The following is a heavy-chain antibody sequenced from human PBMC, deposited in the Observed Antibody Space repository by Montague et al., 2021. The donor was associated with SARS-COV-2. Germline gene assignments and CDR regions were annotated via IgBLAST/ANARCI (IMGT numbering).Heavy chain of an antibody. CDR2: PYYRYKWYN. CDR3: TSGREGNYNVMDV. V-gene: IGHV6-1*01. CDR1: GDSVSSNSPT. Sequence: CAISGDSVSSNSPTWKWVRQSPPRGLEWLGRPYYRYKWYNDYAVSVRGRVTINPDTSKNQFSLQLNSVTPEDTAIYYCTSGREGNYNVMDVWGQGTTVTVSS. D-gene: IGHD1-1*01. J-gene: IGHJ6*02.